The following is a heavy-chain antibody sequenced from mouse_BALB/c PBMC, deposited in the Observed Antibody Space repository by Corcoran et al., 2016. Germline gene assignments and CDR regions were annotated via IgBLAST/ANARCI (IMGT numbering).Heavy chain of an antibody. D-gene: IGHD2-1*01. CDR2: INPYNDGT. Sequence: EVQLQQSGPELVKPGASVKMSCKASGYTFTSYVMHWVKQKPGQGLEWIGYINPYNDGTKYNEKCKGKATLTSDKSSSTAYMELSSLTSEDSAVYYCAREGDGNYVYFDYWGQGTTLTVSS. CDR3: AREGDGNYVYFDY. V-gene: IGHV1S136*01. CDR1: GYTFTSYV. J-gene: IGHJ2*01.